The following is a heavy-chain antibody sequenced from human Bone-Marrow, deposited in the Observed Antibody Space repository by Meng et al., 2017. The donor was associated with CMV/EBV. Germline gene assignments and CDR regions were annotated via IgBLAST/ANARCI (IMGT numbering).Heavy chain of an antibody. J-gene: IGHJ4*02. V-gene: IGHV3-30*02. CDR1: GFTFSSYG. D-gene: IGHD5-18*01. Sequence: GESLKISCAASGFTFSSYGMHWVRQAPGKGLEWVAFIRNDGSNKYYADSVKGRFTISRDNSKNTLYLQMNSLRAEDTAVYYCAKSGQLKAGDYFDYWGQGTLVTVSS. CDR2: IRNDGSNK. CDR3: AKSGQLKAGDYFDY.